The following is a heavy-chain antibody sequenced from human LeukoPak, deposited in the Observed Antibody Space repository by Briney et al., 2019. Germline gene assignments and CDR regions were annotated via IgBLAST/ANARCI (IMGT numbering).Heavy chain of an antibody. CDR3: ARSYCSGGSCYSGWFDP. D-gene: IGHD2-15*01. Sequence: SETLSLTCTVSGGSISSYYWSWIRQPPGKGLEWIGYIYYSGSTNYNPSLKSRVTIPVDTSKNQFSLKLSSVTAADTAVYYCARSYCSGGSCYSGWFDPWGQGTLVTVSS. V-gene: IGHV4-59*08. CDR2: IYYSGST. CDR1: GGSISSYY. J-gene: IGHJ5*02.